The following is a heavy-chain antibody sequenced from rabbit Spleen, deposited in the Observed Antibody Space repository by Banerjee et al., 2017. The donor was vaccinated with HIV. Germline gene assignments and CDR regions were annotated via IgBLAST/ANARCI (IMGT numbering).Heavy chain of an antibody. Sequence: QEQLEESGGDLVKPEGSLTLTCTASGFDLSNVYYMCWVRQAPGKGLEWIACIYAGSSGSTYYASWAKGRFTISKTSSTTVTLQMTSLTAADTATYFCARKFSVGYRYFSLWGPGTLVTVS. J-gene: IGHJ4*01. CDR3: ARKFSVGYRYFSL. V-gene: IGHV1S45*01. CDR1: GFDLSNVYY. D-gene: IGHD7-1*01. CDR2: IYAGSSGST.